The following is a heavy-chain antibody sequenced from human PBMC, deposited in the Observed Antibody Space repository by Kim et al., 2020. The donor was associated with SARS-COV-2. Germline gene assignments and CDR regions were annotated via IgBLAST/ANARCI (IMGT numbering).Heavy chain of an antibody. J-gene: IGHJ5*02. V-gene: IGHV3-74*01. CDR3: APSGISGTTYDP. D-gene: IGHD1-20*01. Sequence: TYADSLEDRFTIYRDNAENTLYLRMNSLRAEDTAVYSCAPSGISGTTYDPWGQGTLVTVSS.